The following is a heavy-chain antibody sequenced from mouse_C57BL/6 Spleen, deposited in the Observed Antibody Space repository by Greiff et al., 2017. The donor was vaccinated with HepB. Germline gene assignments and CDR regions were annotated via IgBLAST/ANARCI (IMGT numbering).Heavy chain of an antibody. Sequence: VQLQQPGAELVKPGASVTLSCKASGYTFTSYWMHWVKQRPGQGLEWIGMIHPNSGSTNYNEKFKSKATLTVDKSSSTAYMPLSSLTSEDSAVYYCASYSNYGGDAMDYWGQGTSVTVSS. CDR1: GYTFTSYW. J-gene: IGHJ4*01. CDR3: ASYSNYGGDAMDY. D-gene: IGHD2-5*01. V-gene: IGHV1-64*01. CDR2: IHPNSGST.